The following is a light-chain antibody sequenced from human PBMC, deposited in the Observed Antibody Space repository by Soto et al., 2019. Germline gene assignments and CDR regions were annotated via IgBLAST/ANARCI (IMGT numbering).Light chain of an antibody. CDR2: ENY. CDR1: SSNIGSNS. CDR3: GTWDTSLSAAV. Sequence: SVLTQPPSVSAAPGQKVTISCSGSSSNIGSNSVSWYWQLPGTAPKLLIYENYKRPSGIPDRFSGSKSSTSATLGITGLQTGDEADYYCGTWDTSLSAAVFGGGTKVTVL. V-gene: IGLV1-51*02. J-gene: IGLJ3*02.